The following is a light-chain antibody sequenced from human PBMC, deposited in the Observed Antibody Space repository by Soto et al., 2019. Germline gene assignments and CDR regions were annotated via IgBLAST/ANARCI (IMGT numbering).Light chain of an antibody. CDR3: SSYAGSNNFV. Sequence: LTKPAYGNRVDLRSGPITKKKTSSDVGGYNYVSWYQQHPGKAPKLMIYEVSKRPSGVPDRFSGSKSDNTASLTVSGLQAEDEADYYCSSYAGSNNFVFGTGTKVTVL. J-gene: IGLJ1*01. CDR2: EVS. CDR1: SSDVGGYNY. V-gene: IGLV2-8*02.